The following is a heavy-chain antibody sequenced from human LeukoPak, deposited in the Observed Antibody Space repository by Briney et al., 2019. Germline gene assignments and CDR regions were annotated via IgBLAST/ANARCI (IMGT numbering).Heavy chain of an antibody. CDR2: IIPILGIA. D-gene: IGHD6-19*01. V-gene: IGHV1-69*04. Sequence: SVKVSCKASGGTFSSYTISWVRQAPGQGLEWMGRIIPILGIANYAQKFQGRVTVTADKSTSTAYMELSSLRSEDTAVYYCARELIAVAYYNWFDPWGQGTLVTVSS. CDR1: GGTFSSYT. J-gene: IGHJ5*02. CDR3: ARELIAVAYYNWFDP.